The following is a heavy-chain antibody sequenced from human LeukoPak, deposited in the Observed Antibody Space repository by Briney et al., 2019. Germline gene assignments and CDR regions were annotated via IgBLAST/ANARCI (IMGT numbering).Heavy chain of an antibody. V-gene: IGHV4-38-2*01. CDR1: GFSISSGYF. CDR2: IHYPEST. CDR3: ARGRGRQVGTRWHPDTHHDY. J-gene: IGHJ4*02. D-gene: IGHD6-13*01. Sequence: SETLSVTCAVSGFSISSGYFWGWIRRPPGKGLEWIGTIHYPESTYYNPSLNSRLTISIDTSKNHFSLKLSSVTAADTALYYCARGRGRQVGTRWHPDTHHDYWGQGILVTVSS.